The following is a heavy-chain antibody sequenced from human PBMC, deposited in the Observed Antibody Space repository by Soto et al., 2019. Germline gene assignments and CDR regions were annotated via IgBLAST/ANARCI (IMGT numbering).Heavy chain of an antibody. J-gene: IGHJ6*02. Sequence: QVQLVQSGAEVKKPGSSVKVSCKASGDTFTKYAISWVRQAPGQGPEWMGGLLPMLGTPNYAHKFQGRVTLTTDESTSTDYMELSRLRSEDTAVYYGATYDDLTATTYYHYYAMDVWGQGTKVTVSS. CDR2: LLPMLGTP. CDR1: GDTFTKYA. V-gene: IGHV1-69*01. CDR3: ATYDDLTATTYYHYYAMDV. D-gene: IGHD3-22*01.